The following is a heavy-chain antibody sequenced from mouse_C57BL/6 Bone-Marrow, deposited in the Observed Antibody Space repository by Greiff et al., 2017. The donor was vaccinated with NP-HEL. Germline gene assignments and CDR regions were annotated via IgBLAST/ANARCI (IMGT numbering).Heavy chain of an antibody. CDR1: GYTFTSYG. CDR3: ARSQSNYGSSFAY. D-gene: IGHD1-1*01. Sequence: VKVVESGAELARPGASVKLSCKASGYTFTSYGISWVKQSTGQGLEWIGEIYPRSGNTYYNEKFKGKATLTADKSSSTAYMELRSLTSEDSAVYFCARSQSNYGSSFAYWGQGTLVTVSA. V-gene: IGHV1-81*01. J-gene: IGHJ3*01. CDR2: IYPRSGNT.